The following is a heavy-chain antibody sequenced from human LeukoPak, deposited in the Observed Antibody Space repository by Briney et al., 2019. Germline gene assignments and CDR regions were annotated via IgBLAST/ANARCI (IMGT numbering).Heavy chain of an antibody. CDR1: GYTFTSYG. D-gene: IGHD6-13*01. CDR2: ISAYNGNT. V-gene: IGHV1-18*01. J-gene: IGHJ5*02. CDR3: ARDRQYAIAAAGANWFDP. Sequence: ASVKVSCKASGYTFTSYGISWVRQAPGQGLEWMGWISAYNGNTNYAQKLQGRVTMTTDTSTSTAYMELRSLRSDDTAVYYCARDRQYAIAAAGANWFDPWGQGTLVTVSS.